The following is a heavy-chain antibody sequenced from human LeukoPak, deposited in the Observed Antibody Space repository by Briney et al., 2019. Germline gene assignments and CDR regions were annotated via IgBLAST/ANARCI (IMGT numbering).Heavy chain of an antibody. CDR1: GYTFTSYA. J-gene: IGHJ4*02. Sequence: ASVKVSCKASGYTFTSYAMNWVRQAPGQGLDWMGWINTDTKNPTYAQGFTGRFVFSLDTSVSTAYLQIYSLEPEDTAVYYCARAGDGYNRPHNDYWGQGTLVTVSS. D-gene: IGHD5-24*01. CDR3: ARAGDGYNRPHNDY. CDR2: INTDTKNP. V-gene: IGHV7-4-1*01.